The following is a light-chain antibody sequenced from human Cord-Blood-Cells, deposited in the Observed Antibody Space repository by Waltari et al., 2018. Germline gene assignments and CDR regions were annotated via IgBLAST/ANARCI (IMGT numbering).Light chain of an antibody. Sequence: EIVLTQSPGTLSLSPGERATLSCRASQSVSSSYLAWYQQKPGQAPRLLIYGASSRATGIPDRFSGSGSGTDVTITISRLEPEDFAVYYCQQYGSSSWMFGQGTKVEIK. V-gene: IGKV3-20*01. CDR1: QSVSSSY. CDR2: GAS. CDR3: QQYGSSSWM. J-gene: IGKJ1*01.